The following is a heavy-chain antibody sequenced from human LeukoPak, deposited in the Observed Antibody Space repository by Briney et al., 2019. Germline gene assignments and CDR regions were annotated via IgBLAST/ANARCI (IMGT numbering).Heavy chain of an antibody. CDR1: GGSMSSYY. CDR2: IYYSGST. CDR3: ARDGHYYYMDV. J-gene: IGHJ6*03. V-gene: IGHV4-59*01. Sequence: SETLSLTCTVSGGSMSSYYWSWIRQPPGKGLEWIGYIYYSGSTNYNPSLKSRVTISVDTSNNQFSLKLSSVTAADTAVYYCARDGHYYYMDVWGKGTTVTVSS.